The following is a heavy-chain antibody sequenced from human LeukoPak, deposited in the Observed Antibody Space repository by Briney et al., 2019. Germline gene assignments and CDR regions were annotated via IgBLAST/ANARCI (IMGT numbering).Heavy chain of an antibody. CDR2: ISYDGSNK. D-gene: IGHD3-3*01. CDR1: GFTFSSYA. Sequence: PGGSLRLSCAASGFTFSSYAMHWVRQAPGKGLEWVAVISYDGSNKYYADSAKGRFTISRDNSKNTLYLQMNSLRAEDTAVYYCARDFWMGYWGQGTLVTVSS. CDR3: ARDFWMGY. V-gene: IGHV3-30*04. J-gene: IGHJ4*02.